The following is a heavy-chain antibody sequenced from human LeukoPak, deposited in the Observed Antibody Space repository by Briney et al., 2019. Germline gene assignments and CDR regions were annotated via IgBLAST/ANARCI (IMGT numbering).Heavy chain of an antibody. Sequence: GGSLRLSCAASGFTFSSYAMSWVRQAPGKGLEWVSAISGSGGSTYYADSVKGRFTISRDNSKNTLYLQMNSLRAEDTAVYYCARTEAYYDSRTGAFDIWGQGTMVTVSS. D-gene: IGHD3-22*01. CDR2: ISGSGGST. V-gene: IGHV3-23*01. CDR1: GFTFSSYA. CDR3: ARTEAYYDSRTGAFDI. J-gene: IGHJ3*02.